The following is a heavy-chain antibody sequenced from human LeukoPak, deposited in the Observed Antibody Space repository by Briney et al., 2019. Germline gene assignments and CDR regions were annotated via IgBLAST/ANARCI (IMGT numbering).Heavy chain of an antibody. CDR3: ARERGGIVGAIPYY. J-gene: IGHJ4*02. CDR2: INPNSGGT. Sequence: GASVKVSCKASGCTFATYYIHWVRQAPGQGLEWMGWINPNSGGTNYAQKFQGRVTMTRDTSISTAYMELSRLRSDDTAVYYCARERGGIVGAIPYYWGQGTLVTVSS. D-gene: IGHD1-26*01. CDR1: GCTFATYY. V-gene: IGHV1-2*02.